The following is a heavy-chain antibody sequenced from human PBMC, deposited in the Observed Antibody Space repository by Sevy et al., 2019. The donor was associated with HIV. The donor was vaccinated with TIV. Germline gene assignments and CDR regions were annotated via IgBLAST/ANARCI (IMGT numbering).Heavy chain of an antibody. V-gene: IGHV3-53*01. CDR2: IYSGGST. J-gene: IGHJ4*02. CDR3: ARAQRFYYYDSSGYYN. CDR1: GFTVSSNY. Sequence: GGSLRLSCAASGFTVSSNYMSWVRQAPGKGLEWVSVIYSGGSTYYGGSVKGRFTISRDNSKNTLYLQMNSLRAEDTAVYYCARAQRFYYYDSSGYYNWGQGTLVTVSS. D-gene: IGHD3-22*01.